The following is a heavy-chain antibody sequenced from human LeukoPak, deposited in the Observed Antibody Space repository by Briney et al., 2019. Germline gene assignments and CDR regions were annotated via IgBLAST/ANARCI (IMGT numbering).Heavy chain of an antibody. CDR1: GYTFTSYY. D-gene: IGHD3-10*01. V-gene: IGHV1-46*01. CDR2: INPSGGST. J-gene: IGHJ6*03. CDR3: AREETYGIGESFYYMDV. Sequence: ASVKVSCKASGYTFTSYYLHWVRQAPGQGLEWMGIINPSGGSTSYAQKFQGRVTMTRDMSTSTVYMELSSLRSEDTAVYYCAREETYGIGESFYYMDVWGKGTTVTVSS.